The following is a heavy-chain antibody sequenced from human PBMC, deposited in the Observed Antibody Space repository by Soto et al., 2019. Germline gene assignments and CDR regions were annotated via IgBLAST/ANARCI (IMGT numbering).Heavy chain of an antibody. CDR1: GYTFTGYY. CDR2: INPNSGGT. J-gene: IGHJ6*02. Sequence: ASVKVSCKASGYTFTGYYMHWVRQAPGQGLEWMGWINPNSGGTNYAQKFQGWVTMTRDTSISTAYMELSRLRSDDTAVYYCGVGRFGELHSYGMDVWGQGTTVTVSS. D-gene: IGHD3-10*01. V-gene: IGHV1-2*04. CDR3: GVGRFGELHSYGMDV.